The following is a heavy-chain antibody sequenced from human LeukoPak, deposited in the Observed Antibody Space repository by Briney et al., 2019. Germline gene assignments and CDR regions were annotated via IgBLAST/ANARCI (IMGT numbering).Heavy chain of an antibody. CDR2: IYYSGGT. CDR1: GGSISSSSYY. D-gene: IGHD3-16*01. J-gene: IGHJ3*01. Sequence: SETLSLICTVSGGSISSSSYYWGWIRQPPGKGLEWIGNIYYSGGTYYNPSLKSRVSISVDTSMNQFSLKLRSVTAADTAVYFCARDYTQIDAFDLWGQGTMVTVSS. CDR3: ARDYTQIDAFDL. V-gene: IGHV4-39*07.